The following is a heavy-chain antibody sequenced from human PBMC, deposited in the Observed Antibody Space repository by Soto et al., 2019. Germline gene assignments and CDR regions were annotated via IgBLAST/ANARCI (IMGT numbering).Heavy chain of an antibody. CDR1: GGSVSNDAYY. CDR2: IYHSGST. Sequence: QVQLQESGPGLVKPSETLSLTCIVSGGSVSNDAYYWSWIRQPPGKGLEWIGYIYHSGSTYYNPSLKSRVTISAYTSANQFSLKGSSVTAADTAVYYCARLGIGWEFPFDYWGQGTLVNVSS. V-gene: IGHV4-61*08. D-gene: IGHD1-26*01. CDR3: ARLGIGWEFPFDY. J-gene: IGHJ4*02.